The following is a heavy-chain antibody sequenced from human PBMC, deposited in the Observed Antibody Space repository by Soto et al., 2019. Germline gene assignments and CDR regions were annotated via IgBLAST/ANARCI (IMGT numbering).Heavy chain of an antibody. CDR2: SSNSGTFS. CDR3: ARSGDNYNRLDY. Sequence: GGSLRHSCEGSGFTFSDYYISWIRQAPGKGLEWISYSSNSGTFSRYADSVKGRFSISRDNTKNLLYLQMNSLRAEDTAVYYCARSGDNYNRLDYWGQGT. CDR1: GFTFSDYY. V-gene: IGHV3-11*06. J-gene: IGHJ4*02. D-gene: IGHD1-1*01.